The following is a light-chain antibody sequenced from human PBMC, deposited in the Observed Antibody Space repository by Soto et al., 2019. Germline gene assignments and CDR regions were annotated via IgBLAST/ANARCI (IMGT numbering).Light chain of an antibody. Sequence: DGELIQSPAFLSEFVGDRVTITCRSSQGIAPYLAWFQQKPGKVPKLLIYATSTLQSGVPSRFSGSGSGTDFTLTINSLQPEDVGTYYCQKYNSAPLTFGAGPKVDIK. CDR2: ATS. CDR3: QKYNSAPLT. V-gene: IGKV1-27*01. CDR1: QGIAPY. J-gene: IGKJ4*01.